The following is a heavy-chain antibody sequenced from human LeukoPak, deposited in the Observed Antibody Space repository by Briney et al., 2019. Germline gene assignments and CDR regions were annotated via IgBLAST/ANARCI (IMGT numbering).Heavy chain of an antibody. D-gene: IGHD2-15*01. CDR2: IIPIFGTA. Sequence: SVKVSCMASGGTFSSYAISWVQQAPGQGLEWMGRIIPIFGTANYAQKFQGRVTITTDESTSTAYMELSSLRSEDTAVYYCAREYCSGGSCYPNWFDPWGQGTLVTVSS. J-gene: IGHJ5*02. CDR3: AREYCSGGSCYPNWFDP. V-gene: IGHV1-69*05. CDR1: GGTFSSYA.